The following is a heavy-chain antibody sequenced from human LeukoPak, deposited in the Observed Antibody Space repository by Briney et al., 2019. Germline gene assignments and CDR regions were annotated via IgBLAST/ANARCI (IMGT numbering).Heavy chain of an antibody. CDR2: IYLGDSDT. J-gene: IGHJ6*02. D-gene: IGHD3-3*01. Sequence: GESLKISCKGSGYSYTNSWIGWVRQVPGKGLEWMGIIYLGDSDTRYSPSSQGQVTISADKSISTAYPQWSSLKASDTAMYYCARGPERPYYDFWSGYYRSYYYYYGMDVWGQGTTVTVSS. V-gene: IGHV5-51*01. CDR1: GYSYTNSW. CDR3: ARGPERPYYDFWSGYYRSYYYYYGMDV.